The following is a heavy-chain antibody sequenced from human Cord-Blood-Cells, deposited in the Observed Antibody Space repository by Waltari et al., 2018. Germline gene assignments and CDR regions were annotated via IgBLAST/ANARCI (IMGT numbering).Heavy chain of an antibody. D-gene: IGHD3-9*01. CDR3: AKSRYDILTGYFDY. CDR1: EFTFDDYA. CDR2: ISWNSGSI. Sequence: GGGLVQPGRSLRLSCAASEFTFDDYAMHWVRQAPGKGLEWVSGISWNSGSIGYADSVKGRFTISRDNAKNSLYLQMNSLRAEDMALYYCAKSRYDILTGYFDYWGQGTLVTVSS. V-gene: IGHV3-9*03. J-gene: IGHJ4*02.